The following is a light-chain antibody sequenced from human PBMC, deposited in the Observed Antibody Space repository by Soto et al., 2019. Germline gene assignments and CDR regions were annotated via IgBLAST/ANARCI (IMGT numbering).Light chain of an antibody. J-gene: IGKJ5*01. V-gene: IGKV1-39*01. CDR3: QQSYSVPIT. CDR1: QSISSY. CDR2: AVS. Sequence: DIPMTQSPSSLSASVGDRVTITCRTSQSISSYLNWYQQKPGKAPERLIYAVSTLQSGVPSRFSGSGSGTDFTLTISSLQLEDFATYYCQQSYSVPITFGQGTRLEIK.